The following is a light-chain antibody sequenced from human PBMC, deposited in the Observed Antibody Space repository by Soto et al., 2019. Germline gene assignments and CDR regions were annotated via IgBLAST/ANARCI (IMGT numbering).Light chain of an antibody. J-gene: IGKJ4*01. V-gene: IGKV3-15*01. CDR1: QTVSNN. Sequence: ERVRTQSPATLSVSPGEKATLSCRASQTVSNNLAWYQQKAGQAPRLLIYFASTRATGIPARFSGSGSGTEFTLTISTLQSEDFAVYYCQQYNEWPLTFGGGTKVETK. CDR3: QQYNEWPLT. CDR2: FAS.